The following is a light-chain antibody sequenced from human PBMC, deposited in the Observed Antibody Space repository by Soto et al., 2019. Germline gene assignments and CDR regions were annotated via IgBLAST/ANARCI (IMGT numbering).Light chain of an antibody. J-gene: IGKJ5*01. Sequence: IVLTQSPGTLSLSPGERATLSCRASHSVSSSYLAWYQQKPGQAPRLLIYGASSRATGIPDRFSGSGSGTDFTLTISRREPEDFAVYYCQQYCSSPLITFGQGTRLEIK. CDR2: GAS. CDR1: HSVSSSY. V-gene: IGKV3-20*01. CDR3: QQYCSSPLIT.